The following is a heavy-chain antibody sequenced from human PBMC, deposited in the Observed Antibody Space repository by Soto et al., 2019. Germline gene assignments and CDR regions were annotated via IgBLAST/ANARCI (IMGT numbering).Heavy chain of an antibody. V-gene: IGHV1-18*01. J-gene: IGHJ6*02. CDR3: ARDIGWLCGYYYGMDV. Sequence: QVQLVQSGAEVKKPGASVKVSCKASGYTFTSYGISWVRQAPGQGLEWMGWISAYNGNTNYAQKLQGRVTMTTDTPTSKAYIELRGLRSDYTAVYYCARDIGWLCGYYYGMDVWGQGTTVTVSS. CDR1: GYTFTSYG. D-gene: IGHD2-21*01. CDR2: ISAYNGNT.